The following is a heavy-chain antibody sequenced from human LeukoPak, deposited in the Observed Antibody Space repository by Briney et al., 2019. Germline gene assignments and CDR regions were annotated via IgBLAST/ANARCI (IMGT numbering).Heavy chain of an antibody. CDR3: ARVYSSTSCFDV. V-gene: IGHV4-34*01. CDR1: GGSFSGYY. CDR2: INHSGST. Sequence: KPSETLSLTCAVYGGSFSGYYWSWIRQLPGKGLEWIGEINHSGSTNYNPSLKSRVTISVDTSKNQFSLKLSSVTAADTAVYYCARVYSSTSCFDVWGQGTTVTVSS. J-gene: IGHJ6*02. D-gene: IGHD2-2*01.